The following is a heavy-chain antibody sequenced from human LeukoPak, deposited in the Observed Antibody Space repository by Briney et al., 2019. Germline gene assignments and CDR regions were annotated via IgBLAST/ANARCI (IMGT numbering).Heavy chain of an antibody. V-gene: IGHV3-23*01. J-gene: IGHJ4*02. CDR1: GITFNTYA. CDR2: ISGGGNTT. CDR3: AKGWATVPNDY. D-gene: IGHD4-17*01. Sequence: GGSLRLSCEVSGITFNTYAMSWFRQAPGRGLDWVSGISGGGNTTYYTDSVKGRFAIYRDNSRNTLYLQMNSLRAEDTAVYFCAKGWATVPNDYWGQGTLVTVSS.